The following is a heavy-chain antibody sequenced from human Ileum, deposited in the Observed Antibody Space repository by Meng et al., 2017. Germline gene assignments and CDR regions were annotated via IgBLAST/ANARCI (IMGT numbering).Heavy chain of an antibody. CDR3: ARESRSYFDY. Sequence: SLRLSCAASGFTFSSYAMHWVRQAPGKGLEWVAVISYDGSNKYYADSVKGRFTISRDNSKNTLYLQMNSLRAEDTAVYYCARESRSYFDYWGQGTLVTVSS. CDR1: GFTFSSYA. J-gene: IGHJ4*02. CDR2: ISYDGSNK. V-gene: IGHV3-30*04.